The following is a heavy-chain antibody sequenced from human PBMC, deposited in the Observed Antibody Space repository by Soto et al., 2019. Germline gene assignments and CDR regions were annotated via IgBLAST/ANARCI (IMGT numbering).Heavy chain of an antibody. V-gene: IGHV3-53*01. CDR3: AGGGSGWYHYFDY. Sequence: EVPLVESGGGLIQPGGSLRLSCAASGFTVNTNHMSWVRQAPGKGLEWVSVIYSGGSTYYADSVKGRFTISRDNSQDTVNSQNDSLRAEDPAVYFWAGGGSGWYHYFDYWGQGTQVTVSS. CDR1: GFTVNTNH. D-gene: IGHD6-19*01. CDR2: IYSGGST. J-gene: IGHJ4*02.